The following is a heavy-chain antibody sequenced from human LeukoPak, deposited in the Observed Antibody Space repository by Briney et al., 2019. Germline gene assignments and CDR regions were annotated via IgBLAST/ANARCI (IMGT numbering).Heavy chain of an antibody. J-gene: IGHJ4*02. Sequence: GGSLRLSCAASGFTVSSNYMSWVRQAPGKGLEWVSVIYSGGSTYYADSVKGRFTISRDNSKNTLYLQMNSLRAEDTAVYYCAKDPGGYYDSSGYMDWGQGTLVTVSS. D-gene: IGHD3-22*01. CDR3: AKDPGGYYDSSGYMD. V-gene: IGHV3-53*05. CDR2: IYSGGST. CDR1: GFTVSSNY.